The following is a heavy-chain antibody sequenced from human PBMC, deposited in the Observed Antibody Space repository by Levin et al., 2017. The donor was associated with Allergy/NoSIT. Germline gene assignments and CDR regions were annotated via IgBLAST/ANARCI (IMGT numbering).Heavy chain of an antibody. CDR1: GGSFSGYY. V-gene: IGHV4-34*01. CDR3: ARTYYDFWSGYGVYYDYGMDV. Sequence: SETLSLTCAVYGGSFSGYYWSWIRQPPGKGLEWIGEINHSGSTNYNPSLKSRVTISVDTSKNQFSLKLSSVTAADTAVYYCARTYYDFWSGYGVYYDYGMDVWGQGTTVTVSS. J-gene: IGHJ6*02. CDR2: INHSGST. D-gene: IGHD3-3*01.